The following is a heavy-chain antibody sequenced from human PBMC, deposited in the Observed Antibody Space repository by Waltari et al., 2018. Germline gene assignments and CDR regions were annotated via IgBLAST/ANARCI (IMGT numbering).Heavy chain of an antibody. CDR3: AKDAFGNTYLDF. CDR2: IWFDGSNK. D-gene: IGHD2-2*02. V-gene: IGHV3-30*02. Sequence: QVNLVESGGGVVQPGGSLRLSCATSGFTFSNFGMHWVRQAPGKGLGWVVIIWFDGSNKFYADSVRGRFTISRDNSARTLYLDMDSLRLDDTAMYYCAKDAFGNTYLDFWGQGTLVTVSS. J-gene: IGHJ4*02. CDR1: GFTFSNFG.